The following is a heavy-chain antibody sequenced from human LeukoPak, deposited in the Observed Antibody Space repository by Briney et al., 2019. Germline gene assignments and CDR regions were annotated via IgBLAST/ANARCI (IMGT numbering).Heavy chain of an antibody. CDR3: ARREASNAFTDFDC. CDR2: IYPGDSDT. D-gene: IGHD4-11*01. Sequence: GESLKISCKGSGYIFSNYWIAWVRQMPGRGLEWMGVIYPGDSDTRYSPSFQGQVTISADKSINTAYLQWSSLKASDTAVYYCARREASNAFTDFDCWGQGTPVTVSS. CDR1: GYIFSNYW. V-gene: IGHV5-51*01. J-gene: IGHJ4*02.